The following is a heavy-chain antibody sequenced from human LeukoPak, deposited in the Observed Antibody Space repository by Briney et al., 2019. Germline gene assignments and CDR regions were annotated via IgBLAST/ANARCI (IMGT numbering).Heavy chain of an antibody. J-gene: IGHJ4*02. CDR2: IYPGDSDT. V-gene: IGHV5-51*01. CDR1: GYTFTSYG. CDR3: ARRLGGIVRSHFDY. D-gene: IGHD4-23*01. Sequence: KVSCKASGYTFTSYGISWVPQMPGKGLEWMGIIYPGDSDTRYSPSFQGQVTISADKSISTAYLQWSSLKASDTAMYYCARRLGGIVRSHFDYWGQGTLVTVSS.